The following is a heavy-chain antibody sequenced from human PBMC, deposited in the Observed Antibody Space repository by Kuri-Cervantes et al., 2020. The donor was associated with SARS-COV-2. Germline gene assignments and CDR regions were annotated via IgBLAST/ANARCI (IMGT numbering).Heavy chain of an antibody. CDR2: IYPGDSDT. J-gene: IGHJ4*02. CDR3: ARRDFGSGSYYLDY. CDR1: GYSFTTYW. Sequence: GSLRLSCKDSGYSFTTYWIGWVRQMPGKGLEWMGIIYPGDSDTRYSPSFQVQVTISADKSISTAYLQWSSLKASDTAMYYCARRDFGSGSYYLDYWGQGPLVTVSS. D-gene: IGHD3-10*01. V-gene: IGHV5-51*01.